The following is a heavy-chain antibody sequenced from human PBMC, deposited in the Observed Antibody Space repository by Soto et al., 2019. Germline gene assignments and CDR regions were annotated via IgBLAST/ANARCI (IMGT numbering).Heavy chain of an antibody. Sequence: GGSLRLSCAASGFTFSSYSMNWVRQAPGKGLEWVSSISSSSSYIYYADSVKGRFTISRDNAKNSLYLQMNSLRAEDTAVYYCAPSGWADIVVVPNWFDPWGQGTLVTVSS. CDR3: APSGWADIVVVPNWFDP. CDR1: GFTFSSYS. CDR2: ISSSSSYI. V-gene: IGHV3-21*01. J-gene: IGHJ5*02. D-gene: IGHD2-2*01.